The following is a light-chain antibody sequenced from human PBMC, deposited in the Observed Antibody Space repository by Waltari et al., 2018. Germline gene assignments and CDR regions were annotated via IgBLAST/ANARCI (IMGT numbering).Light chain of an antibody. Sequence: DIQMTQSPSSLSTSVGDRVPINCRASQGIGNSLGWYQQKPGKAPKLLLFSASRLQSGVPSRFSGSGSGTDFTLTISNLQPEDFATYYCQQYQSIPPAFGQGTKLEIK. J-gene: IGKJ2*01. CDR1: QGIGNS. CDR3: QQYQSIPPA. CDR2: SAS. V-gene: IGKV1-NL1*01.